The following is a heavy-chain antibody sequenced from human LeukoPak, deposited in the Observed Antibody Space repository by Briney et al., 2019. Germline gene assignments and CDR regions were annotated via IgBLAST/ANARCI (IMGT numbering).Heavy chain of an antibody. V-gene: IGHV1-2*04. J-gene: IGHJ4*02. D-gene: IGHD3-3*01. CDR1: GYTFTGYY. CDR3: AGAPLDFWSGYYPY. Sequence: ASVKVSCKASGYTFTGYYMHWVRQAPGQGLEWMGRINPNSGGTNYAQKFQGWVTMTRDTSISTAYMELSRLRSDDTAVYYCAGAPLDFWSGYYPYWGQGTLVTVSS. CDR2: INPNSGGT.